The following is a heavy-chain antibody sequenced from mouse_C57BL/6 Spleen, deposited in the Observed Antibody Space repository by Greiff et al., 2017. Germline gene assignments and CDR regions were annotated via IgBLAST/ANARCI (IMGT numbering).Heavy chain of an antibody. Sequence: EVKVEESGGDLVKPGGSLKLSCAASGFTFSSYGMSWVRQTPDKRLEWVATISSGGSSTSYPDSVKGRFTISRDNAKNTLYLQMSSLKSEDTAMYDWASLSTTLVATNAMDYWGQGTSVTVSS. CDR3: ASLSTTLVATNAMDY. D-gene: IGHD1-1*01. V-gene: IGHV5-6*02. CDR2: ISSGGSST. J-gene: IGHJ4*01. CDR1: GFTFSSYG.